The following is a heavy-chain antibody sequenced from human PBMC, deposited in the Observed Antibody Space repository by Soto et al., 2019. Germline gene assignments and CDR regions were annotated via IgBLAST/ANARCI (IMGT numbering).Heavy chain of an antibody. J-gene: IGHJ4*02. CDR3: AARRAAMVTGPFDY. Sequence: ASVKVSCKASGYTFTSCAMHWVRQAPGQRLEWMGWINAGNGNTKYSQKFQGRVTITRDTSASTAYMELSSLRSEDTAVYYCAARRAAMVTGPFDYWGQGTLVTVSS. D-gene: IGHD5-18*01. CDR2: INAGNGNT. V-gene: IGHV1-3*01. CDR1: GYTFTSCA.